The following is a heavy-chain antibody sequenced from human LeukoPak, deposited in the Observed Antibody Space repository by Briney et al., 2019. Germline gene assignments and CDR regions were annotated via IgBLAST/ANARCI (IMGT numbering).Heavy chain of an antibody. J-gene: IGHJ5*02. V-gene: IGHV1-18*01. CDR1: GYTFTSSG. CDR2: IRAYSGNT. CDR3: ARDGAGWFGGNWFDP. D-gene: IGHD3-10*01. Sequence: VASVKFSCKASGYTFTSSGISWVRQAPGQGLEWMGWIRAYSGNTKHAPKLQGRATMTTDPSTRTAYMELRSLRSDDTAVYYCARDGAGWFGGNWFDPCGQGALVTVSS.